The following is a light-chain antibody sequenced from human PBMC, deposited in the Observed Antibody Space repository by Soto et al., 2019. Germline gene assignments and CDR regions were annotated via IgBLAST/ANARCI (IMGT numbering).Light chain of an antibody. CDR2: GAS. Sequence: EIVLTQSPGTLSLSPWERATLSCRASQSVSSSYLAWYQQKPGQAPRLLIYGASSRATGIPDRFSGSGSGTDFTLTISRLEPGDFAVYYCQQPATFGQGTKV. CDR3: QQPAT. CDR1: QSVSSSY. V-gene: IGKV3-20*01. J-gene: IGKJ1*01.